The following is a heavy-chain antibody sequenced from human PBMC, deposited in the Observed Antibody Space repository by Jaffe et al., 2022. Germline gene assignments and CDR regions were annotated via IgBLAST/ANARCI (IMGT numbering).Heavy chain of an antibody. D-gene: IGHD5-18*01. J-gene: IGHJ4*02. CDR2: IKSKTDGATT. CDR3: TTIGNSYGSY. Sequence: DVQLVESGGGLVKPGGSLRLSCAVSGFTIYDAGMSWVRQAPGKGLEWVGRIKSKTDGATTDYAAPVKGRFTISRDDSESMLYLQMSSLKTEDTAVYYCTTIGNSYGSYWGQGTLVTVSS. V-gene: IGHV3-15*01. CDR1: GFTIYDAG.